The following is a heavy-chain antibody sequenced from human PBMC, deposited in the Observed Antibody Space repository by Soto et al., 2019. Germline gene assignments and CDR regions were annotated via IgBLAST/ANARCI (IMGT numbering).Heavy chain of an antibody. J-gene: IGHJ6*02. CDR3: ARGYSYGYGVALYGMDV. D-gene: IGHD5-18*01. V-gene: IGHV4-59*01. Sequence: PSETLSLTCTVSGGSISSYYWSWIRQPPGKGLEWIGYIYYSGSTNYTPSLTSRVTISVDTSKNQFSLKLSSVTAADTAVYFCARGYSYGYGVALYGMDVWGQGTTVTVSS. CDR1: GGSISSYY. CDR2: IYYSGST.